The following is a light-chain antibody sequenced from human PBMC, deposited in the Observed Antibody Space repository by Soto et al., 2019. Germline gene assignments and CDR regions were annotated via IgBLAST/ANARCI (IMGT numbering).Light chain of an antibody. CDR3: CAYSTSGTHV. Sequence: QSALTQPASVSGSPGQSITFSCTGTSSDVGSYDYVSWHQQHPGKAPKLIIYDVNNRPSGVPSRFSGSKSGNTASLIISGLQTEDYADYYCCAYSTSGTHVFGTGTKLTVL. J-gene: IGLJ1*01. CDR1: SSDVGSYDY. CDR2: DVN. V-gene: IGLV2-14*03.